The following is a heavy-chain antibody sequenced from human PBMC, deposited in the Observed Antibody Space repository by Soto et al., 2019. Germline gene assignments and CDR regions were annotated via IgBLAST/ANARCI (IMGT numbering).Heavy chain of an antibody. CDR1: GYTFTGYY. D-gene: IGHD5-12*01. J-gene: IGHJ4*02. CDR2: INPNSGVT. Sequence: ASVKVSCKASGYTFTGYYIHWVRQAPGQGLEWMGWINPNSGVTDHRQKFQGRVTMTRDSSSSTTYMEVNSLRSDDTAVYYCARGNSGDDDEFDYWGQGTPVTVSS. CDR3: ARGNSGDDDEFDY. V-gene: IGHV1-2*02.